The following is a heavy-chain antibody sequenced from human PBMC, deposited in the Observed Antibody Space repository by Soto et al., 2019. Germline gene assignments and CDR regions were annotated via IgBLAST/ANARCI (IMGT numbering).Heavy chain of an antibody. J-gene: IGHJ6*02. CDR2: TSSYNTDT. D-gene: IGHD3-3*01. CDR3: ARGHGVIIGAMDV. V-gene: IGHV1-18*01. Sequence: QVQLVQSGGEVKKPGASVKVSCKSSGYRFETYAMNWVRQAPGQGLEWMGWTSSYNTDTFYADKFQDRVSMTTDTSTGTAYMELRSLSSDDTAVYYCARGHGVIIGAMDVWGQGTAVTVS. CDR1: GYRFETYA.